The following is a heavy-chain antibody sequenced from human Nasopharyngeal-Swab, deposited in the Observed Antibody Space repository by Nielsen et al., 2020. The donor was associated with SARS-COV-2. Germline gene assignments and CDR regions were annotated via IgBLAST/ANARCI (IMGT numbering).Heavy chain of an antibody. CDR1: QFTFRTYW. CDR2: MDSDGSTI. Sequence: GESLKISCSASQFTFRTYWIHWVRQAPGKGLVWVSRMDSDGSTINYADSVKGRFTISRDNAKNTLYLQMNSLRAEDTAVYYCASGAVDGSGTYRLGEYWGQGTRVTVSS. J-gene: IGHJ4*02. V-gene: IGHV3-74*01. D-gene: IGHD3-10*01. CDR3: ASGAVDGSGTYRLGEY.